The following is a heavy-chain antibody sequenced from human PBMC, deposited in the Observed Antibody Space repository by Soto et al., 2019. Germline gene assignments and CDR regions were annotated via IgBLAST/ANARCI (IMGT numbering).Heavy chain of an antibody. CDR1: GGTFSSYA. D-gene: IGHD2-2*01. V-gene: IGHV1-69*01. Sequence: QVQLVQSGAEVKKPGSSVRVSCKASGGTFSSYAISWVRQAPGQGLEWMGGIIPIFGTANYAQKFQGRVTIYADESTSTGYMERSSLRSEDTAVYYCARPRGYCSSTSCYFFYWGQGTLVTVSS. J-gene: IGHJ4*02. CDR2: IIPIFGTA. CDR3: ARPRGYCSSTSCYFFY.